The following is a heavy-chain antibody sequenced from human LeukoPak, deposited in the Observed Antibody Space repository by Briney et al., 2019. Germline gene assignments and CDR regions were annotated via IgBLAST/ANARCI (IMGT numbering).Heavy chain of an antibody. J-gene: IGHJ6*03. CDR3: ASRTGPPTYYYYYMDV. CDR1: GGSFSGYY. CDR2: INHSGST. V-gene: IGHV4-34*01. Sequence: TSETLSLTCAVYGGSFSGYYWSWIRQPPGKGLEWIGEINHSGSTNYNPSLKSRVTISVDTSKNQFSLKLSSVTAADTAVYYCASRTGPPTYYYYYMDVWGKGTTVTVSS. D-gene: IGHD1-1*01.